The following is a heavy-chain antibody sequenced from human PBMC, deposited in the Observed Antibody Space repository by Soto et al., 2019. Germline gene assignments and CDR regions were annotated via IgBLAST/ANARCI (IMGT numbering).Heavy chain of an antibody. CDR3: ARDGAFAGNINFDY. J-gene: IGHJ4*02. D-gene: IGHD3-3*02. Sequence: QIQLVQSGAEVKKPGASVKVSCKASGYSFINYAMHWVRQAPGQRPEWMGWINAGNGNTKYSQKFQDRVTITRDTSASTAYMELSSLRSEDTAAYYCARDGAFAGNINFDYWGQGTLVTVSS. V-gene: IGHV1-3*01. CDR2: INAGNGNT. CDR1: GYSFINYA.